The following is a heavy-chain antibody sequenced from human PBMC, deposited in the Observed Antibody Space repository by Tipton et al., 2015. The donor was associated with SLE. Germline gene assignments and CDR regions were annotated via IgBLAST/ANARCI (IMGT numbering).Heavy chain of an antibody. D-gene: IGHD5-18*01. CDR1: AGSFSGYR. Sequence: GLVKPSETLSLTCSIYAGSFSGYRWSWIRQSPGKGLEWIGEVNYSGDTNYNPSLKSRVTISIDTSRNQLSLQVTSVAAADTAVYYCARHEDRGYSYGSSFDYWGQGTLVTVSS. CDR2: VNYSGDT. V-gene: IGHV4-34*01. J-gene: IGHJ4*02. CDR3: ARHEDRGYSYGSSFDY.